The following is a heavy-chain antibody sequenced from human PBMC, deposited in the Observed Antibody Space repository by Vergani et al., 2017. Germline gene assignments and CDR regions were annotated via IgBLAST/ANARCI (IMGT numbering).Heavy chain of an antibody. V-gene: IGHV4-30-2*01. CDR2: IYHSGST. D-gene: IGHD2-2*01. CDR1: GGSISSGGYS. Sequence: QLQLQESGSGLVKPSQTLSLTCAVSGGSISSGGYSWSWIRQPPGKGLEWIGYIYHSGSTYYNPSLKSRVTISVDRSKNQFSLKLSYVTAADTAVYYCARGVRFRVVPAATYYYYYYYMDVWGKGTTVTVSS. CDR3: ARGVRFRVVPAATYYYYYYYMDV. J-gene: IGHJ6*03.